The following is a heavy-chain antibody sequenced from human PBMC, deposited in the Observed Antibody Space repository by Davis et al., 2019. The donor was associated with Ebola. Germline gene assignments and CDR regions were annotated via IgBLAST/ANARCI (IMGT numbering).Heavy chain of an antibody. D-gene: IGHD2-15*01. V-gene: IGHV3-30*18. Sequence: GESLKISCAASGFTFSSYGMHWVRQAPGKGLEWVAVISNDGSNKYYADSVKGRFTISRDNSKNTLYLQMNSLRAEDTAVYYCAQSIKMTPRGVYYYGMDVWGQGTTVAVSS. CDR3: AQSIKMTPRGVYYYGMDV. CDR2: ISNDGSNK. J-gene: IGHJ6*02. CDR1: GFTFSSYG.